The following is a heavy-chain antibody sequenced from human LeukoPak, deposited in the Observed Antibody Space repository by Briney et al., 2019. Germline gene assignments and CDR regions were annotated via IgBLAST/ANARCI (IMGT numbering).Heavy chain of an antibody. Sequence: SETLSLTCTVSGGSISSYYWSWIRQPPGKGREWIGYIYYSGSTNYNPSLKSRVTISVDTSKNQFSLKLSSVTAADTAVYYCASRPDLYEPIEYWGQGPLVTVSS. D-gene: IGHD1-14*01. J-gene: IGHJ4*02. CDR2: IYYSGST. V-gene: IGHV4-59*01. CDR3: ASRPDLYEPIEY. CDR1: GGSISSYY.